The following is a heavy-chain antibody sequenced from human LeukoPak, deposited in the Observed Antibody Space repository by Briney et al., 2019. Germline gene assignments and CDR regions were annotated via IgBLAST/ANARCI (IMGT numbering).Heavy chain of an antibody. V-gene: IGHV4-59*01. D-gene: IGHD3-10*01. CDR2: GVYSGTT. CDR3: ARDPGAYYMDV. CDR1: RDSIRSYY. Sequence: PSETLSLTCSVSRDSIRSYYWSWVRQPPGKGLEWIGYGVYSGTTKYSPSLKSRVGISVDTSKNEVSLNLRSVTATDTAVYYCARDPGAYYMDVWGIGATVTVSS. J-gene: IGHJ6*03.